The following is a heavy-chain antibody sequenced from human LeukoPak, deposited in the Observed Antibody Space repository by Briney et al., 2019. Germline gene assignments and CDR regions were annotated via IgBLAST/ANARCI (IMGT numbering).Heavy chain of an antibody. CDR2: IYTTGST. Sequence: SETLSLTCTVSGGSMSSNFWNWIRQPAGKGLEWIGRIYTTGSTNYNPSLKSRVTISVDKSKNQFSLKLSSVTAADTAVYYCARVIGRYDSSGLSDVWGQGTTVTVSS. CDR3: ARVIGRYDSSGLSDV. V-gene: IGHV4-4*07. D-gene: IGHD3-22*01. CDR1: GGSMSSNF. J-gene: IGHJ6*02.